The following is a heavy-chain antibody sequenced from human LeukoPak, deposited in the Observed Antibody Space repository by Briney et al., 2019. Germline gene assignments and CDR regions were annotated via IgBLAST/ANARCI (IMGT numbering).Heavy chain of an antibody. CDR2: INSDGSST. CDR1: GFTFSSYW. J-gene: IGHJ4*02. D-gene: IGHD3-10*01. Sequence: GGSLRLSCAASGFTFSSYWMHWVRQAPGKGLVWVSRINSDGSSTSYADSVKGRFTIYRDNSKNTLYLQMNSLRAEDTAVYYCAKDPRLWFGELLLYYFDYWGQGTLVTVSS. CDR3: AKDPRLWFGELLLYYFDY. V-gene: IGHV3-74*01.